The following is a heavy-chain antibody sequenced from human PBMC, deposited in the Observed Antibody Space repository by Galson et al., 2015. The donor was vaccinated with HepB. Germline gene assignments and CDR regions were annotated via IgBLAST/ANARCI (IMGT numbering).Heavy chain of an antibody. CDR2: ISWNSGSI. D-gene: IGHD3-22*01. CDR1: GFTFDDYA. Sequence: SLRLSCAASGFTFDDYAMHWVRQAPGKGLEWVSGISWNSGSIGYADSVKGRFTISRDNAKNSLYLQMNSLRAEDTALYYCAKADYYDSSGYHYYYYYGMDVWGQGTTVTASS. V-gene: IGHV3-9*01. J-gene: IGHJ6*02. CDR3: AKADYYDSSGYHYYYYYGMDV.